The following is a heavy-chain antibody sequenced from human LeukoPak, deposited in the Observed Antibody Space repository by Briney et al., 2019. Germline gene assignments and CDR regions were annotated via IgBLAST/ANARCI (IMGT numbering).Heavy chain of an antibody. J-gene: IGHJ4*02. Sequence: GGSLRLSCAASGFTFSSYAMSWVRQAPGKGLEWVSRINSDASSTTFADSVKGRFTISRDNAKNTLFLQMNSLRVEDTAVYYCARGGSAYSSSWSTFDYWGQGTLVTVSS. CDR1: GFTFSSYA. CDR2: INSDASST. CDR3: ARGGSAYSSSWSTFDY. V-gene: IGHV3-74*01. D-gene: IGHD6-13*01.